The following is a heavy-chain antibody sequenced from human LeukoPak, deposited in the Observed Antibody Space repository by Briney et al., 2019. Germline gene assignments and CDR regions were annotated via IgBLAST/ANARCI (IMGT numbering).Heavy chain of an antibody. CDR3: ARAGHSSSWYSLDY. J-gene: IGHJ4*02. D-gene: IGHD6-13*01. Sequence: SETLSLTCTVSGGSISSGDYYWSWIRQPPGKGLEWIGYIHYSGSTYYNPSLKSRVTISVDTSKNQFSLKLSSVTAADTAVYYCARAGHSSSWYSLDYWGQGTLVTVSS. CDR1: GGSISSGDYY. V-gene: IGHV4-30-4*08. CDR2: IHYSGST.